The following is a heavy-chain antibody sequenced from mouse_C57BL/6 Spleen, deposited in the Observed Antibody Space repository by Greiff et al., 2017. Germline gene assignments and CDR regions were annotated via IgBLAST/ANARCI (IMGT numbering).Heavy chain of an antibody. Sequence: EVQWVESGEGLVKPGGSLKLSCAASGFTFSSYALSWVRQTPEKRLEWVAYISSGGDYIYYADTVKGRFTISRDNAKNTLYMQMSRLKSEDTAMYYCTRAYYYGSSYLDYWGQGTTLTVSS. D-gene: IGHD1-1*01. CDR2: ISSGGDYI. J-gene: IGHJ2*01. CDR1: GFTFSSYA. CDR3: TRAYYYGSSYLDY. V-gene: IGHV5-9-1*02.